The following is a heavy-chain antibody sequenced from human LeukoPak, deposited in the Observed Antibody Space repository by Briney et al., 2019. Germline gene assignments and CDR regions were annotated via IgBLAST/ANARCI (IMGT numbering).Heavy chain of an antibody. D-gene: IGHD3-10*01. CDR3: ASRESSMARSH. V-gene: IGHV3-23*01. J-gene: IGHJ4*01. CDR1: TFIFHKYA. Sequence: GGSLRLSCVTSTFIFHKYAMNWVRQSPGTGLEWVSGISGSGASTYYADSVKGRFTISRDNSKNSLYLQMNSLGAEDTAVYYCASRESSMARSHWGHGTLVTVSS. CDR2: ISGSGAST.